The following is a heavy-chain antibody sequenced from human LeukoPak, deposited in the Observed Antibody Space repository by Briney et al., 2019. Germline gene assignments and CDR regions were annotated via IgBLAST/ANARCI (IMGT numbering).Heavy chain of an antibody. CDR2: IWYDGSNK. CDR1: GFTFSSYG. Sequence: PGRSLRLSCAASGFTFSSYGMHWVRQAPGKGLEWVAVIWYDGSNKYYADSVKGRFTISRDNSKNTLYLQMNSLRAEDTAVYYCARYPVAGGNFDYWGQGTLVTVSS. J-gene: IGHJ4*02. CDR3: ARYPVAGGNFDY. V-gene: IGHV3-33*01. D-gene: IGHD6-19*01.